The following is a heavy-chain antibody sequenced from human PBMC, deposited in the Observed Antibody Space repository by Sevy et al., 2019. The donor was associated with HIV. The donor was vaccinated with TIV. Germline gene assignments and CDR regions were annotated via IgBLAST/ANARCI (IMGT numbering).Heavy chain of an antibody. V-gene: IGHV3-30*18. Sequence: GGSLRLSCIGSGFSFSYYGIHWVRHSPGKGLDWVALISHDGINEYYADSVQGRFTITRDNSKNTVYLEMNSLRNDDTAIYFCANAYSGSYSHSYLYALDVWGQGTTVTVSS. CDR1: GFSFSYYG. J-gene: IGHJ6*02. CDR2: ISHDGINE. D-gene: IGHD1-26*01. CDR3: ANAYSGSYSHSYLYALDV.